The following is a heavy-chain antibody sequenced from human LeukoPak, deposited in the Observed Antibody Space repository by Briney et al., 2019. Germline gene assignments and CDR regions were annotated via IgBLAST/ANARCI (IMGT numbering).Heavy chain of an antibody. CDR1: GYTFTGYY. J-gene: IGHJ3*02. CDR2: INPNSGGT. V-gene: IGHV1-2*02. Sequence: ASVKVSCKASGYTFTGYYMHWVRQAPGQGLEWMGWINPNSGGTNYAQKFQGRVTMTRDTSISTAYMELSRLRSDDTAVYYCARELLEPSRAFDIWGQGTMVTVSS. D-gene: IGHD3-10*01. CDR3: ARELLEPSRAFDI.